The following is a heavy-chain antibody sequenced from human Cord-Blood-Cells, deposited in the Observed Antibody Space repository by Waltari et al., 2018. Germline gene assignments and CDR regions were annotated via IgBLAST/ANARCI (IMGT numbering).Heavy chain of an antibody. CDR1: GFTFGAYA. D-gene: IGHD6-13*01. Sequence: EVQLLESGGGLVQPGGSLRLSCAASGFTFGAYAMSWFRQVPGKGLEWVSAISGSGGSTYYADSVKGRFTISRDNSKNTLYLQMNSLRAEDTAVYYCAKSAVEQQLFAFDIWGQGTMVTVSS. CDR3: AKSAVEQQLFAFDI. J-gene: IGHJ3*02. V-gene: IGHV3-23*01. CDR2: ISGSGGST.